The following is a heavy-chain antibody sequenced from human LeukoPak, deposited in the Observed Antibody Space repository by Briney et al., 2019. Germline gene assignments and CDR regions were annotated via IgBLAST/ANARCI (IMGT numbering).Heavy chain of an antibody. D-gene: IGHD2-2*01. CDR3: ARADIVVVPAASHFDY. CDR2: INPNSGGT. V-gene: IGHV1-2*02. J-gene: IGHJ4*02. CDR1: GYTFTGYY. Sequence: ASVKVSCKASGYTFTGYYMHWVRQAPGQGLEWMGWINPNSGGTNYAQKFQGRVTMTRDTSISTAYLELSRLRSDDTAVYYCARADIVVVPAASHFDYWGQGTLGTVSS.